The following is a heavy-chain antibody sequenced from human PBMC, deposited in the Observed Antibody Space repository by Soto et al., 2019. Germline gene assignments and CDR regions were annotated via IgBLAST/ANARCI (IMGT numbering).Heavy chain of an antibody. CDR2: IYYSGST. CDR1: GGSITSGDYY. J-gene: IGHJ5*02. Sequence: SETLSLTCTVSGGSITSGDYYWSWIRQPPGKGLEWIGYIYYSGSTNYNPSLKSRVTISVDTSKNQFSLKLSSVTAADTAVYYCARVVRSSGNWFDPWGQGTLVTVSS. CDR3: ARVVRSSGNWFDP. D-gene: IGHD6-13*01. V-gene: IGHV4-61*08.